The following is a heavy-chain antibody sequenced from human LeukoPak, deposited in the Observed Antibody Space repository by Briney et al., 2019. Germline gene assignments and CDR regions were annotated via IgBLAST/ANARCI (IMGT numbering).Heavy chain of an antibody. D-gene: IGHD1-26*01. V-gene: IGHV4-39*07. J-gene: IGHJ3*02. CDR2: INYSGCT. CDR1: GGSNTSSSYF. CDR3: ARCRPPNEWEHQAGAFDI. Sequence: SETLSLTRTVTGGSNTSSSYFWGWIRQPPGKGLEWIGSINYSGCTYYNPSLKSRITISVDKSKGQFSLKLSYLTASDTAAVYWARCRPPNEWEHQAGAFDIWGQGTMVTVSS.